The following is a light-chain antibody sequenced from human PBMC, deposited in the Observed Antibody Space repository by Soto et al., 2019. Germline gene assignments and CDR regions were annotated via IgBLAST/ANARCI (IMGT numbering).Light chain of an antibody. J-gene: IGLJ1*01. CDR1: SSNIGAGYD. CDR3: QSYDSSLSVSYV. Sequence: QSALTQPPSVSGAPGQSVTISCTWSSSNIGAGYDVHWYQQRPGTAPKLLIYGNKNRPSGVPDRFSGSKSGTSASLAITGLQAEDEADYYCQSYDSSLSVSYVFGTGTKVTVL. CDR2: GNK. V-gene: IGLV1-40*01.